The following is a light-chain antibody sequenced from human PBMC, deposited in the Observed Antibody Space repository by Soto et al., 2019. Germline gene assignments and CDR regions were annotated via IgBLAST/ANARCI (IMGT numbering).Light chain of an antibody. Sequence: DIQMTQSPSSLSASVGDRVTITCRASQSLGTYLNWYQHKPGKAPKIIIYAASFLQPGVPSGFSGSGSGTEFTLTISSLQPEDFATYYCQQSYSTPWTFGQGTKVEVE. V-gene: IGKV1-39*01. CDR1: QSLGTY. CDR2: AAS. J-gene: IGKJ1*01. CDR3: QQSYSTPWT.